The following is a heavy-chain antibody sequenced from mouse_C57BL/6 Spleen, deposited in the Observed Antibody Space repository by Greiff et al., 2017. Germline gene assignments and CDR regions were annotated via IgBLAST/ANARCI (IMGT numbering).Heavy chain of an antibody. CDR2: IYPRSGNT. J-gene: IGHJ4*01. Sequence: QVQLQQSGAELARPGASVKLSCKASGYTFTSYGISWVKQRTGQGLEWIGEIYPRSGNTYYNEKFKGKATLTADKSSSTAYMELRSLTSADSAVYDCARGRDLVHYAIDYWGQGTSVTVSS. D-gene: IGHD2-10*02. CDR1: GYTFTSYG. V-gene: IGHV1-81*01. CDR3: ARGRDLVHYAIDY.